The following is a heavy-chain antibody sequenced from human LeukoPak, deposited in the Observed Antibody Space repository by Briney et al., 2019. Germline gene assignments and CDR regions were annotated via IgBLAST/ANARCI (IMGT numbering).Heavy chain of an antibody. V-gene: IGHV3-23*01. Sequence: GGSLKLSCEASGFTFTKYAMTWVRQAPGEGLEWVSRISANSAFTFYADKVKGRFTMSRDTSKNTLYLQMNSLRADDTAMYYCAGAPTGTSRFDYWGQGTLVTVSS. J-gene: IGHJ4*02. CDR3: AGAPTGTSRFDY. CDR2: ISANSAFT. CDR1: GFTFTKYA. D-gene: IGHD3-10*01.